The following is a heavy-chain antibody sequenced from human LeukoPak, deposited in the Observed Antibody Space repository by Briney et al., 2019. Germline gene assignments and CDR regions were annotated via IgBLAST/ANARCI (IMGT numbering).Heavy chain of an antibody. D-gene: IGHD1-14*01. CDR3: ARDRYEGFDY. V-gene: IGHV3-66*01. CDR1: GFTVSSNY. Sequence: GGSLRLSCAASGFTVSSNYMSWVRQAPGKGLEWVSVIYSGGSTYYADSVKCRFTISRDNPKNTLYLQMNSLRAEDTAVYYCARDRYEGFDYWGQGTLVTVSS. CDR2: IYSGGST. J-gene: IGHJ4*02.